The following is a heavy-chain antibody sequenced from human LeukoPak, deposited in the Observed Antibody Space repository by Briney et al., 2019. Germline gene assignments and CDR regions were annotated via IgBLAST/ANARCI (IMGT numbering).Heavy chain of an antibody. CDR2: ISSSSSTI. CDR1: GFTFSTSL. J-gene: IGHJ3*02. CDR3: ARGSAFDI. V-gene: IGHV3-48*01. D-gene: IGHD1-26*01. Sequence: GGSLRLSCAASGFTFSTSLMNWVRQARGKGLEWVSYISSSSSTIYYADSVKGRFTISRDNAKNSLYLQMNSLRAEDAAVYYCARGSAFDIWGQGTMVTVSS.